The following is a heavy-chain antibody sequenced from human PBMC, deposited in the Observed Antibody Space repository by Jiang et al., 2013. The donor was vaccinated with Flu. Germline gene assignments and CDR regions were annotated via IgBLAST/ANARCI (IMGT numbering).Heavy chain of an antibody. Sequence: SGAEVKKPGASVKVSCKASGYTFTTYHFSWVRQAPGQGLEWMGWINSHNGEEKYAPKFQDRVTLTTDTDTRTAYLELRSLRSDDTAVYYCARDRSPNYFDSGSFLRLDSYIDFWGQGTLVTVSS. J-gene: IGHJ4*02. D-gene: IGHD3-10*01. CDR2: INSHNGEE. CDR3: ARDRSPNYFDSGSFLRLDSYIDF. V-gene: IGHV1-18*04. CDR1: GYTFTTYH.